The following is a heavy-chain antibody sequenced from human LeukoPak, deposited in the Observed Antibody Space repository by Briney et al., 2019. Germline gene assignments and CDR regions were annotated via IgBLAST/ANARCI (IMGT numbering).Heavy chain of an antibody. CDR2: ISSSSSYI. Sequence: PGGSLRLSCAASGFTFSSYSMNWVRQAPGKGLEWVSSISSSSSYIYYADSVKGRFTISRDNAKNSLYLQMNSLRAEDTAVYYCERDKENTSSSLDYWGQGTLVTVSS. V-gene: IGHV3-21*01. J-gene: IGHJ4*02. CDR1: GFTFSSYS. D-gene: IGHD6-13*01. CDR3: ERDKENTSSSLDY.